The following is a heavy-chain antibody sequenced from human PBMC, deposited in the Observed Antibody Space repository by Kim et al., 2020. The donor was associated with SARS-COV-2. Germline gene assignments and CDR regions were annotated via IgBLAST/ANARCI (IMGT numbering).Heavy chain of an antibody. CDR2: ISSSSSNT. V-gene: IGHV3-11*06. CDR3: ARESNYYGSGRYYKRWNNWFDP. J-gene: IGHJ5*02. CDR1: GFTFSDYY. Sequence: GGSLRLSCAASGFTFSDYYMSWIRQAPGKGLEWVSSISSSSSNTNYADSVKGRFTISRDNAKNSLYLQMNSLRAEDTAVYYCARESNYYGSGRYYKRWNNWFDPWGQGTLFTVSS. D-gene: IGHD3-10*01.